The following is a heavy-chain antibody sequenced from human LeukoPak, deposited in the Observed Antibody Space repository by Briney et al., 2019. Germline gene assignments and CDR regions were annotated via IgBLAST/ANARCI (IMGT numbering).Heavy chain of an antibody. Sequence: GGSLRLSCAASGFTFSSYWMHWVRQAPGKGLVWVSRINSDGSSTSYAGSVKGRFTISRDNAKNTLYLQMNSLRAEDTAVYYCARRGLLNGQTFDYWGQGTLVTVSS. CDR2: INSDGSST. J-gene: IGHJ4*02. V-gene: IGHV3-74*01. CDR3: ARRGLLNGQTFDY. CDR1: GFTFSSYW.